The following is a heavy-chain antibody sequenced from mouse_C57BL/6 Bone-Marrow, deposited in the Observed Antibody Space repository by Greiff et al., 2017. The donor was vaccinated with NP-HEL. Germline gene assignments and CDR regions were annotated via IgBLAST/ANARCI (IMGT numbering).Heavy chain of an antibody. D-gene: IGHD2-3*01. J-gene: IGHJ4*01. CDR1: GFSFNTYA. Sequence: EVNVVESGGGLVQPKGSLKLSCAASGFSFNTYAMNWVRQAPGKGLEWVARIRSKSNNYATYYADSVKDRFTISRDDSESMLYLQMNNLKTEDTAMYYCVRDHDGYYDNAMDYWGQGTSVTVSS. V-gene: IGHV10-1*01. CDR3: VRDHDGYYDNAMDY. CDR2: IRSKSNNYAT.